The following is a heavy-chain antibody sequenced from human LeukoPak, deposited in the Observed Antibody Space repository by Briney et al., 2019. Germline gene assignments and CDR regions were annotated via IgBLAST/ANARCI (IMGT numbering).Heavy chain of an antibody. Sequence: GGSLRLSCAASGFTFSDYYMSWIRQAPGKGLEWVPYISSSGSTIYYADSVKGRFTISRDNAKNSLYLQMNSLRAEDTAVYYCARVHCSGGSCYSSYYYYGMDVWGQGTTVTVSS. CDR3: ARVHCSGGSCYSSYYYYGMDV. CDR1: GFTFSDYY. CDR2: ISSSGSTI. D-gene: IGHD2-15*01. J-gene: IGHJ6*02. V-gene: IGHV3-11*01.